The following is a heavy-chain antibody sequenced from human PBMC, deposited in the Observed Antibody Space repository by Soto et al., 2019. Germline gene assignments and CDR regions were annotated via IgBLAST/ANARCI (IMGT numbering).Heavy chain of an antibody. Sequence: PGGSLRLSCAASGLTFSSYSMNWVRQVPGKGLEWVSSISSSSSYIYYADSVKGRFTISRDNAKNSLYLQMNSLRAEDTAVYYCARGRDGYNLYDYWGQGTLVTVSS. V-gene: IGHV3-21*01. CDR2: ISSSSSYI. J-gene: IGHJ4*02. CDR1: GLTFSSYS. D-gene: IGHD5-12*01. CDR3: ARGRDGYNLYDY.